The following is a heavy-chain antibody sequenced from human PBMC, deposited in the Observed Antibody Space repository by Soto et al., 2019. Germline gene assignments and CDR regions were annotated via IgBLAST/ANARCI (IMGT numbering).Heavy chain of an antibody. CDR3: ARGGELAGWMPFDS. CDR2: FIPLFGTT. Sequence: QVHLVQSGAEVEKPGSSVKVSCRASGGTFNTYGFNWVRQAPGQGLEWMGGFIPLFGTTTYAQNFQGRVTITADQSTTTAYMEMSGLTSEDTAVYFCARGGELAGWMPFDSLGQGTLVTVSS. J-gene: IGHJ4*02. D-gene: IGHD6-19*01. CDR1: GGTFNTYG. V-gene: IGHV1-69*01.